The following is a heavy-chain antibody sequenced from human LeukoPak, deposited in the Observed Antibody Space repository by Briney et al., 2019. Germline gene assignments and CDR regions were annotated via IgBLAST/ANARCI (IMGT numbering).Heavy chain of an antibody. D-gene: IGHD3-3*01. CDR1: GYTFIGYY. J-gene: IGHJ4*02. Sequence: ASVKVSCKASGYTFIGYYIHWVRQAPGQGLEWMGSVNPKSGVTDYAQKFQGRITLTRDTSSSTAYMELNRLTSDDTAVYYCARRTYDFWSGYYYFDYWGQGTLVTVSS. CDR2: VNPKSGVT. V-gene: IGHV1-2*02. CDR3: ARRTYDFWSGYYYFDY.